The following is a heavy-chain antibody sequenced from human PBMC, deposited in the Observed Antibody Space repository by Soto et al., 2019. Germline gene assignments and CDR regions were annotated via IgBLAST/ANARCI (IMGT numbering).Heavy chain of an antibody. V-gene: IGHV4-59*01. CDR3: AREGLDSSGWYEDAFDI. CDR1: GGSISSYY. D-gene: IGHD6-19*01. J-gene: IGHJ3*02. Sequence: SETLSLTCTVSGGSISSYYWSWIRQPPGKGLECIGYIYYSGSTNYNPSLKSRVTISVDTSKNQFSLKLSSVTAADTAVYYCAREGLDSSGWYEDAFDIWGQGTMVTV. CDR2: IYYSGST.